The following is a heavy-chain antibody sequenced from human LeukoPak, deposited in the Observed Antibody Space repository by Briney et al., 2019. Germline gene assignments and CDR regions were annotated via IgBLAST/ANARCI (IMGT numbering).Heavy chain of an antibody. V-gene: IGHV3-74*01. D-gene: IGHD4-23*01. Sequence: GGSLRLSCSASGFTFSSYWVNWVRQAPGKGLVWVSRIASDGSSTTYADSVKGRFSISRDNAKNTLYLQMNSLRVEDTAVYYCARGRPHGNDYWGQGTLVTVSS. CDR1: GFTFSSYW. CDR2: IASDGSST. CDR3: ARGRPHGNDY. J-gene: IGHJ4*02.